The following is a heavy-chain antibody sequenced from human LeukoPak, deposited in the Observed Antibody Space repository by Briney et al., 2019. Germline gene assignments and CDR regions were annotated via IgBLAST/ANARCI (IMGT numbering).Heavy chain of an antibody. CDR1: GFTFTNTA. Sequence: SVKVSCKSSGFTFTNTALHWARQARGQRLKWIGWIVGGSGNTNYAQKFQERVTVTRDMSTSTAYMELSSLRSEDTAVYYCSAVTCYYEGSQYPWGQGTLVTVSS. CDR3: SAVTCYYEGSQYP. V-gene: IGHV1-58*01. D-gene: IGHD3-22*01. CDR2: IVGGSGNT. J-gene: IGHJ5*02.